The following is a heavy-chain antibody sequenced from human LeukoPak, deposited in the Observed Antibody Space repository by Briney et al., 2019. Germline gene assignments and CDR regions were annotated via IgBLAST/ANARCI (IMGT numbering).Heavy chain of an antibody. J-gene: IGHJ4*02. CDR1: GGSISSGGYY. CDR3: ARETELAARIAAAARLAYFDY. Sequence: SQTLSLTCTVSGGSISSGGYYWSWIRQHPGKGLEWIGYIYYSGSTYYNPSLKSRVTISVDTSKNQFSLKLSSVTAADTAVYYCARETELAARIAAAARLAYFDYWGQGTLVTVSS. D-gene: IGHD6-13*01. V-gene: IGHV4-31*03. CDR2: IYYSGST.